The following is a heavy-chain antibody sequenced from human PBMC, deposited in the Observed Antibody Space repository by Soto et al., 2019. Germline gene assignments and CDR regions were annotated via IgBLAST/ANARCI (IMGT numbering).Heavy chain of an antibody. V-gene: IGHV3-74*01. Sequence: GGSLRLSCAASGFTFSSYWMHWVRQAPGKGLVWVSRINSDGSSTSYADSVKGRFTISRDNAKNTLYLQMNSLRAEDTAVYYCASTYYDFWSGSPQNYAMDVWGQGTTVTVS. CDR1: GFTFSSYW. CDR3: ASTYYDFWSGSPQNYAMDV. D-gene: IGHD3-3*01. CDR2: INSDGSST. J-gene: IGHJ6*02.